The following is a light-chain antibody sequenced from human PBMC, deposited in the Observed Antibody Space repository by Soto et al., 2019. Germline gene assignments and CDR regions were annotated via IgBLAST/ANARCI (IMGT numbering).Light chain of an antibody. CDR3: QQYNNYPHT. CDR1: QSISSW. CDR2: KAS. J-gene: IGKJ2*01. V-gene: IGKV1-5*03. Sequence: DIQMTQSPSTLSASVGDRVTITCRASQSISSWLAWYQQKPGKAPKLLIYKASSLESGVPSRFSGSGSATEFTLTISSLQPDDFATYYCQQYNNYPHTFGQGTKLEIK.